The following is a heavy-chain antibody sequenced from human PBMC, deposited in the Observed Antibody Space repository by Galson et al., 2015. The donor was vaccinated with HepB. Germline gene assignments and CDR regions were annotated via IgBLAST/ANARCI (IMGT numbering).Heavy chain of an antibody. CDR3: ARQAAVGATDGAFDY. CDR2: ISGSGGTT. V-gene: IGHV3-23*01. D-gene: IGHD1-26*01. CDR1: GFTFGSYA. Sequence: SLRLSCAASGFTFGSYAMSWVRQAPGMGLEWVSAISGSGGTTYYADSVKGRFTISRDNSKNTLDLQLSSLRAEDTALYYCARQAAVGATDGAFDYWGQGTLVTVSS. J-gene: IGHJ4*02.